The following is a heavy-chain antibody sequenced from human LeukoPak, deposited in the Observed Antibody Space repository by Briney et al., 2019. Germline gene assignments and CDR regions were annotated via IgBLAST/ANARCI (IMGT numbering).Heavy chain of an antibody. J-gene: IGHJ4*02. CDR1: GYIFRSHA. Sequence: GASVKVSCKTSGYIFRSHAMNWVRQAPGQGPEWMGWINTNTGNPMYAQGFTGRFVFSLDTSVSTAYLEISSLKAEDTAVYYCAREGYYDSSGPLDYWGQGTLVAVSS. V-gene: IGHV7-4-1*02. CDR3: AREGYYDSSGPLDY. D-gene: IGHD3-22*01. CDR2: INTNTGNP.